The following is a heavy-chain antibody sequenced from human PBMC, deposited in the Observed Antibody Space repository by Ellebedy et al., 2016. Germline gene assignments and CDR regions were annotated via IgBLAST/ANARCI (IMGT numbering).Heavy chain of an antibody. V-gene: IGHV3-15*01. CDR2: IKSKTDGGAA. Sequence: GGSLRLSCAASGFTFSNAWMNWVRQAPGKGLEWVGRIKSKTDGGAADYAAPVKGRFTISRDDSKNTLYLQMNSLKTEDTAAYFCTAVYRYNYDSVWGQGTLATVSS. CDR1: GFTFSNAW. CDR3: TAVYRYNYDSV. J-gene: IGHJ4*02. D-gene: IGHD5-18*01.